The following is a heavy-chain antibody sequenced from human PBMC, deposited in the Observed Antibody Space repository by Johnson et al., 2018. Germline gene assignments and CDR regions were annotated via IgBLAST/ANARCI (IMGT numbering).Heavy chain of an antibody. CDR2: IRSKANRYAT. CDR3: TRSSLVPDYYYGMDV. Sequence: VQLQESGGGLVQPGGSLKLSCVASGISFSGSAMHWVRQASGKGLEWVGRIRSKANRYATAYAASVRGRFTISTDDSKNTAYLQMNSLKPDDKAMYYCTRSSLVPDYYYGMDVWGQGTTVIVSS. V-gene: IGHV3-73*02. CDR1: GISFSGSA. D-gene: IGHD2-2*01. J-gene: IGHJ6*02.